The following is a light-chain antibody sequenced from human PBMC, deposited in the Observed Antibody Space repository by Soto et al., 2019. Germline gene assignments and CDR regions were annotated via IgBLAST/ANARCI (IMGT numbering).Light chain of an antibody. V-gene: IGKV4-1*01. J-gene: IGKJ2*01. CDR1: QSVLFSSNNKNF. CDR2: WAS. CDR3: QQYYSGPFT. Sequence: DIVMTQSPDSLAVSLGERATINCKSSQSVLFSSNNKNFLAWYQQKPRQPPKLLIYWASTRESGVPDRFSGSGSGTDFTLTISSLQDEDVAVYYCQQYYSGPFTFGQGTKLEIK.